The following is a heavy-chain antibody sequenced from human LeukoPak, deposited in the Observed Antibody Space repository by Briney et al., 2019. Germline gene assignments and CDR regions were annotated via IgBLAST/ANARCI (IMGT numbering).Heavy chain of an antibody. V-gene: IGHV1-69*04. CDR3: ARYKAVAVTNGMDV. Sequence: SVKVSCKASGGTFSSYAISWVRQAPGQGLEWMGRIIPILGIANYAQKFQGRVTITADKSTSTAYMELSSLRSEDTAVYYRARYKAVAVTNGMDVWGQGTTVTVSS. J-gene: IGHJ6*02. CDR2: IIPILGIA. CDR1: GGTFSSYA. D-gene: IGHD6-19*01.